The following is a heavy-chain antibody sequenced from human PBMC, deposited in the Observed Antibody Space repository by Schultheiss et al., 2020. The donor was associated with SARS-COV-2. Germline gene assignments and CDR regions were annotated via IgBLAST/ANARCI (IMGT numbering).Heavy chain of an antibody. CDR3: ARGSGYDCVFCSQSDY. D-gene: IGHD5-12*01. J-gene: IGHJ4*02. V-gene: IGHV3-30-3*01. CDR2: ISYDGSNK. CDR1: GFTFSSYA. Sequence: GESLKISCAASGFTFSSYAMHWVRQAPGKGLEWVAVISYDGSNKYYADSVKGRFTISRDNSKNTLYLQMNSLRAEDTAVYYCARGSGYDCVFCSQSDYWGQGTLVTVSS.